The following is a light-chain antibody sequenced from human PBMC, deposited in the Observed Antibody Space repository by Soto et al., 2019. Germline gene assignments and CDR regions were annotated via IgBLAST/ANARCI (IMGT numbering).Light chain of an antibody. CDR1: QSISSF. J-gene: IGKJ1*01. Sequence: DIQMTQSPSSLSASVGDRGTITCRASQSISSFLKWYHQKPGKAPELLMDAASSLQSGVPSRFSGSGSGTDFTLTISCLRPEDFASCSCHQRYSTPWTVGQGTKVDSK. CDR3: HQRYSTPWT. CDR2: AAS. V-gene: IGKV1-39*01.